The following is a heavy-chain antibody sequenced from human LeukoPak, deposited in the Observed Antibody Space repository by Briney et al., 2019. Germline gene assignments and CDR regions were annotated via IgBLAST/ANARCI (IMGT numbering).Heavy chain of an antibody. CDR1: GFTFSSYS. CDR3: TKGETAVTSYLHF. V-gene: IGHV3-48*02. D-gene: IGHD4-17*01. J-gene: IGHJ4*02. Sequence: PGGSLRLSCVAAGFTFSSYSMNWVRQAPGKWLEWVSFISTSSSTIYYADSVRGRFTISRDNAKNSLYLQMNSLRDEDTAVYYCTKGETAVTSYLHFWGQGTLVTVSS. CDR2: ISTSSSTI.